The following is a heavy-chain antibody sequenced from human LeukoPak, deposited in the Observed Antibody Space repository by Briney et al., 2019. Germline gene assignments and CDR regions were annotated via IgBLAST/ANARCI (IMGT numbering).Heavy chain of an antibody. CDR3: ARASVGWWHDRPYYMDV. CDR1: GFTFSSYD. Sequence: PGGSLRLSCAACGFTFSSYDMHWVRQAPGKGLEWVSAIGTAGDTYYPGSVKGQFTISRENAKNSLYLQMNSLRAGDTAVYYCARASVGWWHDRPYYMDVWGKGTTVTVSS. D-gene: IGHD2-8*02. CDR2: IGTAGDT. V-gene: IGHV3-13*03. J-gene: IGHJ6*03.